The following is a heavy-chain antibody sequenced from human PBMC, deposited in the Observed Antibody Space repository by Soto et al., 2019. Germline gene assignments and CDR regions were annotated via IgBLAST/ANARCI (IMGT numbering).Heavy chain of an antibody. Sequence: PGGSLRLSCAASGFTFSSYWMHWVRQAPGKGLVWVSRINSDGSSTSYADSVKGRFTISRDNAKNTLYLQMNSLRAEDTAVYYWARRSRNYYYYMDVWGKGTTVTVSS. CDR1: GFTFSSYW. J-gene: IGHJ6*03. CDR3: ARRSRNYYYYMDV. CDR2: INSDGSST. V-gene: IGHV3-74*01.